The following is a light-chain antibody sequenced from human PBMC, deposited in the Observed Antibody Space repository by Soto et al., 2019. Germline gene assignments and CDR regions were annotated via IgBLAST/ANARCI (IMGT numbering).Light chain of an antibody. V-gene: IGKV3-20*01. CDR2: GAS. Sequence: EIVLTQSPGTLSLSPGERATLSCRASQSISSSYLAWYQQKPGQAPRVLIYGASSRATGIPDRFSGSGSGTDFTHTISRLEPEDFAVYFCQQYGNPPPNAFGQGTKVEIK. J-gene: IGKJ2*01. CDR3: QQYGNPPPNA. CDR1: QSISSSY.